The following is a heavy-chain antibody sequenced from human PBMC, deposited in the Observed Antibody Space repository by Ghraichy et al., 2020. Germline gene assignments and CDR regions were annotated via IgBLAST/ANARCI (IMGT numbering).Heavy chain of an antibody. J-gene: IGHJ4*02. CDR1: GFTFSIYA. CDR2: IGGIGSNT. Sequence: GGSLRLSCAASGFTFSIYAMSWVRQAPGKGLEWVSTIGGIGSNTFYADSLKGRFTISRDNSKNTVYLQMHSLRAEDTAVYYCAKDLRGSTWPGGHWGQGILVTVSS. CDR3: AKDLRGSTWPGGH. D-gene: IGHD6-13*01. V-gene: IGHV3-23*01.